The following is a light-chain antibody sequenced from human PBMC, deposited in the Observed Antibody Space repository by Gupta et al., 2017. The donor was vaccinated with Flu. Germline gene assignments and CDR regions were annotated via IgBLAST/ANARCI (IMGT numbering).Light chain of an antibody. Sequence: EVASTPSPGILSLSQGERATLSCRASQSVSSSYLAWYQQKPGQAPRLLIYGASSRATGIPDRFSGSGSGTDFTLTISRLEPEDFAVYYCQQYGSSPKYTFGQGTKLEIK. CDR2: GAS. CDR1: QSVSSSY. CDR3: QQYGSSPKYT. J-gene: IGKJ2*01. V-gene: IGKV3-20*01.